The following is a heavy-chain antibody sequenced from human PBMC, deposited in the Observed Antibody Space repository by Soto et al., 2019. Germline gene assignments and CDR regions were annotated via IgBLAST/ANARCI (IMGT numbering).Heavy chain of an antibody. Sequence: VGSLRLSCVASGFNFGTYAIHWVRQAPGKGLQWVALIAYDGINTYYADSVKGRFTISRDNSKNTLYLQMNSLRTEDTAVYYCARDLGGSYGGDAFDIWGQGTMVTVPS. CDR2: IAYDGINT. J-gene: IGHJ3*02. D-gene: IGHD1-26*01. CDR3: ARDLGGSYGGDAFDI. V-gene: IGHV3-30-3*01. CDR1: GFNFGTYA.